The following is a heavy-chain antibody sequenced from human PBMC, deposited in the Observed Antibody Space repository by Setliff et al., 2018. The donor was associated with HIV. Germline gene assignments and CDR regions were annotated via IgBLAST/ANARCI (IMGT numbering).Heavy chain of an antibody. CDR1: GYTFTSYD. CDR3: ARERHSSHWYSGWFDP. CDR2: MNPNSGNT. J-gene: IGHJ5*02. V-gene: IGHV1-8*01. D-gene: IGHD6-13*01. Sequence: GASVKVSCKASGYTFTSYDINWVRQATGQGLEWMGWMNPNSGNTGYAQKFQGRVTISVDTSKNHFSLKLSSVTAADTAVYYCARERHSSHWYSGWFDPWGQGTLVTVSS.